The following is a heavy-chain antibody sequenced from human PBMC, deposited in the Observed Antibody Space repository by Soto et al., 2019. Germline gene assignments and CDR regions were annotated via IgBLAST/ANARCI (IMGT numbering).Heavy chain of an antibody. CDR3: AKDRGEQWLANHFDY. D-gene: IGHD6-19*01. V-gene: IGHV3-30*18. J-gene: IGHJ4*02. CDR1: GFIFRTYG. CDR2: ISYDANIE. Sequence: GGSLRLSCAASGFIFRTYGMHWVRQAPGKGLEWVSLISYDANIEFYAASVEGRFTISRDNSKNIMYLQMDSLGPEDTAVYYCAKDRGEQWLANHFDYWGQGTLVTVSS.